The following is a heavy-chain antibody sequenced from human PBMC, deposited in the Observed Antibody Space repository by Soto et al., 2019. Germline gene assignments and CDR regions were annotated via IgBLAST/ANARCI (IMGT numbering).Heavy chain of an antibody. CDR2: INGYNGNT. D-gene: IGHD2-21*02. CDR3: ARSIVVVTALDY. CDR1: GFNLRNFG. Sequence: GASVKVSCKASGFNLRNFGISWVRQAPGQRLEWMGWINGYNGNTNFSQKFQGRVTITRDTSASTAYMELSSLRSEDTAVYYCARSIVVVTALDYWGQGTLVTVSS. V-gene: IGHV1-18*01. J-gene: IGHJ4*02.